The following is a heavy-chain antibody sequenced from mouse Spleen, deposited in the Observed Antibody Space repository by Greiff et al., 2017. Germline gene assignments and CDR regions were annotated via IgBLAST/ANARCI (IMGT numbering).Heavy chain of an antibody. CDR1: GYTFSSYW. CDR2: ILPGSGST. CDR3: APIYYDYDGAWLAY. J-gene: IGHJ3*01. Sequence: VQRVESGAELMKPGASVKISCKATGYTFSSYWIEWVKQRPGHGLEWIGEILPGSGSTNYNEKFKGKATFTADTSSNTAYMQLSSLTTEDSAVYYCAPIYYDYDGAWLAYWGQGTLVTVSA. D-gene: IGHD2-4*01. V-gene: IGHV1-9*01.